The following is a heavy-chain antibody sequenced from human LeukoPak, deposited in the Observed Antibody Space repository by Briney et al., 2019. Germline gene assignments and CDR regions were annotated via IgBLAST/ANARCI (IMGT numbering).Heavy chain of an antibody. CDR3: ARDPGGSSSY. D-gene: IGHD6-13*01. CDR2: ISASGDNT. Sequence: GSLRLSCAASGFTFNKYAMTWVRQAPGKGLVWVAVISASGDNTDYADSVKGRFTISRDNSKNTLSLQMDSLRGEDTAVYYCARDPGGSSSYWGQGTLVTVSS. CDR1: GFTFNKYA. V-gene: IGHV3-23*01. J-gene: IGHJ4*02.